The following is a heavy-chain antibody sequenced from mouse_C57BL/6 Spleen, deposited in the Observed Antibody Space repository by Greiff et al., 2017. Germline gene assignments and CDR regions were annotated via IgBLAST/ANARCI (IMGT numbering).Heavy chain of an antibody. CDR3: ARNREGYDYDSAY. J-gene: IGHJ3*01. CDR2: LWSGGST. CDR1: GFSLTSYG. D-gene: IGHD2-4*01. V-gene: IGHV2-2*01. Sequence: QVQLKESGPGLVQPSQSLSITCPVSGFSLTSYGVHWVRQSPGKGLEWLGVLWSGGSTDYNAAFISRLSISKDNSKSQVFFKMNSLQADDTAIDYCARNREGYDYDSAYWGQGTLVTVSA.